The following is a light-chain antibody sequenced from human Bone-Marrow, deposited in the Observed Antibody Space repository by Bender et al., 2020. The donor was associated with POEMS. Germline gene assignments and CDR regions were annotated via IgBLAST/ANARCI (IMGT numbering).Light chain of an antibody. CDR2: EVS. CDR1: SRDVGGYEY. Sequence: QSALTQPASVSGSPGQSVTLSCTGTSRDVGGYEYVSWYQQHPGKAPKLIIYEVSKRPSGVPDRFSGSKSGNTASLTVSGLQADDEADYYCNSYAGSDIVYVFGTGTKVTVL. J-gene: IGLJ1*01. CDR3: NSYAGSDIVYV. V-gene: IGLV2-8*01.